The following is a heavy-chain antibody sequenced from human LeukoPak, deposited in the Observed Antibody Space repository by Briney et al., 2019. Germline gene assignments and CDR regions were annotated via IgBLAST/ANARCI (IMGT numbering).Heavy chain of an antibody. V-gene: IGHV3-66*01. CDR1: GFSISSDY. CDR3: ARDSGSYTGIFDY. D-gene: IGHD1-26*01. J-gene: IGHJ4*02. CDR2: IYNTGGT. Sequence: PGGSLRLSCAASGFSISSDYMTWVRQAPGKGLEWVSVIYNTGGTKYADSVRGRFTISRDNSKNTLYLQMNSLRAEDTAVYYCARDSGSYTGIFDYWGQGTLVTVSS.